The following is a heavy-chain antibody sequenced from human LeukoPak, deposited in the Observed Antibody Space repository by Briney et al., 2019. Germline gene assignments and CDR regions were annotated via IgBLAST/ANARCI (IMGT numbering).Heavy chain of an antibody. CDR2: INPNSGGT. J-gene: IGHJ4*02. V-gene: IGHV1-2*02. Sequence: ASVKVSCKASGYTFTRYYMYWVRQAPGQGLEWMGWINPNSGGTNYAQKFQGRVTMTRDTSISTAYMELSRLRSDDTAVYYCARDREDDISGFDYWGQGTLVTVSS. CDR1: GYTFTRYY. CDR3: ARDREDDISGFDY. D-gene: IGHD3-9*01.